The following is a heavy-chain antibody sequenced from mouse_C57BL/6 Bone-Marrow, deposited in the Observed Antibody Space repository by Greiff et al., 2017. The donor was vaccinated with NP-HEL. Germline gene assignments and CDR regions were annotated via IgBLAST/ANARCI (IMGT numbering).Heavy chain of an antibody. Sequence: VQLQQSGPVLVKPGASVKMSCKASGYTFTDYYMNWVKQSHGKSLEWIGVINPYNGGTSYTQKLKGKATFTVDKSSSTAYMELNRLTSEDSAVYYCARYWDDAMDYWGQGTSVTVSS. J-gene: IGHJ4*01. CDR1: GYTFTDYY. V-gene: IGHV1-19*01. CDR2: INPYNGGT. D-gene: IGHD4-1*01. CDR3: ARYWDDAMDY.